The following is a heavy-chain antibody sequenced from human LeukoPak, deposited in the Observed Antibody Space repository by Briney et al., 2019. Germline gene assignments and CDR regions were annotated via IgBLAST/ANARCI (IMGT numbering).Heavy chain of an antibody. D-gene: IGHD3-22*01. CDR2: VNHGGST. Sequence: PSETLSLTCAVYGGSFSGYSWSWIRQPPGKGLEWIGEVNHGGSTNYNPSLKSRVTISVDTSKNRFSLNLSSVTAADTAVYYCASCGPPDYYDSSGYYFWGQGTLVTVSS. V-gene: IGHV4-34*01. CDR1: GGSFSGYS. J-gene: IGHJ4*02. CDR3: ASCGPPDYYDSSGYYF.